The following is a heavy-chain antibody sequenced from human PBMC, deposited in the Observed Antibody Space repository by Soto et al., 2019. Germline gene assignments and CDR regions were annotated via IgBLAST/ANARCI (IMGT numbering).Heavy chain of an antibody. CDR3: ARDVADRWRGYYFDY. CDR1: GGSISSGGYY. V-gene: IGHV4-31*03. Sequence: SETLSLTCTVSGGSISSGGYYWSWIRQHPGKGLEWIGYTYYSGSTYYNPSLKSRVTISVDTSKNQFSLKLSSVTAAVTAGYYCARDVADRWRGYYFDYWGQGTLVTVSS. D-gene: IGHD3-3*01. J-gene: IGHJ4*02. CDR2: TYYSGST.